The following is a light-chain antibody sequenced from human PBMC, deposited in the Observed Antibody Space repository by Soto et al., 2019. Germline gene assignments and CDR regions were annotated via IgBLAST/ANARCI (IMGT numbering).Light chain of an antibody. CDR2: DAS. CDR1: QGVSSW. V-gene: IGKV1-12*01. CDR3: LQEFNYTWT. J-gene: IGKJ1*01. Sequence: EIQMTQSPSSVSASVGDRVTITCRASQGVSSWLAWFQEKPGKDPKLLIYDASSLQSGVPSRFSGIGSGTDFNLKISRLQAEDFATYDCLQEFNYTWTFGQGTQLEIK.